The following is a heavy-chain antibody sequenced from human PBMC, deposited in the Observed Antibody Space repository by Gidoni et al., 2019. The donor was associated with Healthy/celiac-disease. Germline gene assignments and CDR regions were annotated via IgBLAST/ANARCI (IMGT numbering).Heavy chain of an antibody. V-gene: IGHV3-48*01. J-gene: IGHJ4*02. D-gene: IGHD2-2*01. CDR2: ISSSSSPI. Sequence: EVQLVESGGGLVQRGGSLRRACAAYGFTFSSYSMNWVRQAPGKGLEWVSYISSSSSPIYYADSVKGRFTISRDNAKTSLYLQMNSLRAEDTAVYYCARDSIFGTSNWGQGTLVTVSS. CDR3: ARDSIFGTSN. CDR1: GFTFSSYS.